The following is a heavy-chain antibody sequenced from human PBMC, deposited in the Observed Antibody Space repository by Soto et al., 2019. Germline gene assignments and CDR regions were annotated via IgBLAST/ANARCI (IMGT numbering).Heavy chain of an antibody. J-gene: IGHJ6*02. D-gene: IGHD3-9*01. V-gene: IGHV1-69*01. CDR3: ASPYYDILTGYYSAHYYGMDV. CDR1: GGTFSSYA. Sequence: QVQLVQSGAEVKKPGSSVKVSCKASGGTFSSYAISWVRQAPGQGLEWMGGIIPIFGTATYAQKFQGRVTITADESTSTAYMELSSLRSEDTAVYYCASPYYDILTGYYSAHYYGMDVWGQGTTVTVSS. CDR2: IIPIFGTA.